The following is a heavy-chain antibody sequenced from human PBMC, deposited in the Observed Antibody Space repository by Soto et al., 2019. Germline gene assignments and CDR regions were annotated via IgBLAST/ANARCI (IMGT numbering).Heavy chain of an antibody. D-gene: IGHD4-4*01. J-gene: IGHJ4*02. CDR1: GGSFNSYA. CDR2: IIAISGTA. Sequence: QVQLVQSGTEVKKPGSSVKVSCKPFGGSFNSYAVSWVRQAPGQGLDWMGGIIAISGTATYAQKFQGRVTITADKSTSTVYMELSSLTSDDTAVYYCAVPGLRDYSGRYYFDYWGQGTQVTVSS. CDR3: AVPGLRDYSGRYYFDY. V-gene: IGHV1-69*06.